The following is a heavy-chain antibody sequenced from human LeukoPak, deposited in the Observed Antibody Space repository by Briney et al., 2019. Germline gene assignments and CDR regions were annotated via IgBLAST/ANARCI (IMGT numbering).Heavy chain of an antibody. J-gene: IGHJ4*02. Sequence: SETLSLTCTVSGGSISSYYWSWIRQPPGKGLEWIRYIYSSGSTSYNPSLKSRVTMSIDTSKNQFSLKVKSVTAADTAVYYCARESNGDYSDYWGQGTLVTVSS. CDR2: IYSSGST. CDR3: ARESNGDYSDY. D-gene: IGHD4-17*01. CDR1: GGSISSYY. V-gene: IGHV4-59*01.